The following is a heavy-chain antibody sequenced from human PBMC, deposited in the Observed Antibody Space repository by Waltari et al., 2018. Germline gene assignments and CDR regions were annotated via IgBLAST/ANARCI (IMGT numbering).Heavy chain of an antibody. Sequence: QVQLVQSGAEVKKPGASVKVSCKASGYSFNDYYIYWVLQAPGQGLDWMGRINPNNGDTAYAQRFQGSVTMTRDTSISTAYMELSSLTSDDTAVYYCATTGDLYYENSRYGLLGYWGQGTRVTVSS. CDR1: GYSFNDYY. CDR3: ATTGDLYYENSRYGLLGY. J-gene: IGHJ4*02. D-gene: IGHD3-22*01. V-gene: IGHV1-2*06. CDR2: INPNNGDT.